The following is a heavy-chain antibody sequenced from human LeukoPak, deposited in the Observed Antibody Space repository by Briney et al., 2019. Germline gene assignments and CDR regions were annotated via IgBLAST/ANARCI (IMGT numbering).Heavy chain of an antibody. Sequence: GGSLRLSCAASGFTFSSYAMSWVRQAPGKGLEWVSSISSSSSYIYYADSVKGRFTISRDNAKNSLYLQMNSLRAEDTAVYYCARDLLGDYYYYGMDVWGQGTTVTVSS. V-gene: IGHV3-21*01. D-gene: IGHD2-21*01. CDR3: ARDLLGDYYYYGMDV. CDR1: GFTFSSYA. CDR2: ISSSSSYI. J-gene: IGHJ6*02.